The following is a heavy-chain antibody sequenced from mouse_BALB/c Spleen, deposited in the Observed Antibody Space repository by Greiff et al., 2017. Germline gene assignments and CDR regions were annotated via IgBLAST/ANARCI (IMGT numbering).Heavy chain of an antibody. Sequence: VQLQQSGTVLARPGASVKMSCKASGYTFTSYWMHWVKQRPGQGLEWIGAIYPGNSDTSYNQKFKGKAKLTAVTSTSTAYMELSSLTNEDSAVYYCTRPIYYGYDDGAWFADWGQGTLVTVAA. CDR2: IYPGNSDT. CDR3: TRPIYYGYDDGAWFAD. J-gene: IGHJ3*01. V-gene: IGHV1-5*01. CDR1: GYTFTSYW. D-gene: IGHD2-2*01.